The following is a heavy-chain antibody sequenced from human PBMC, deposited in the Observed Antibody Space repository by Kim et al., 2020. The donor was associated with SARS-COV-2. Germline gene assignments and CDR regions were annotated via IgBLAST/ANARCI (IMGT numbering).Heavy chain of an antibody. CDR3: ARTWSGSYASFDY. D-gene: IGHD1-26*01. CDR1: GGSVSSVSYY. V-gene: IGHV4-61*01. Sequence: SETLSLTCTVSGGSVSSVSYYWSWIRQPPGKGLEWIGYVYYSGTTKYNPSLKSRVTISVDTSKNQFSLRLSSVTAADTAVYYCARTWSGSYASFDYWGQGTPVTVSS. J-gene: IGHJ4*02. CDR2: VYYSGTT.